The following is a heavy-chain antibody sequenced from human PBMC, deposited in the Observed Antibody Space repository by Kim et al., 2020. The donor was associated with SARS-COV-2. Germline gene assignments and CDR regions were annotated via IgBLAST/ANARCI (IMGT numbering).Heavy chain of an antibody. J-gene: IGHJ4*02. CDR1: GLTFSSYA. CDR2: ISGSGGST. V-gene: IGHV3-23*01. Sequence: GGSLILSCAASGLTFSSYAMSWVRQAPGKGLEWVSAISGSGGSTYYADSVKGRFTISRDNSKNTLYLQMNSLRAEDTAVYYCAKSATTTFFGVVPRPGVVDYWGQGTLVSVSS. D-gene: IGHD3-3*01. CDR3: AKSATTTFFGVVPRPGVVDY.